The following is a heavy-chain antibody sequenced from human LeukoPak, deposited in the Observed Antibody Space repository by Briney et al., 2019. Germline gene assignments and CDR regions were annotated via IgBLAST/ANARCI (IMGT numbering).Heavy chain of an antibody. Sequence: ASVKVSCKASGYTFTGYCMHWVRQAPGQGLEWMGWISPNSGGTNYAQKFQGRVTMTRDTSISTAYMELSRLRSDDTVVYYCARDWDATGAFDIWGQGTMVTVSS. V-gene: IGHV1-2*02. J-gene: IGHJ3*02. CDR3: ARDWDATGAFDI. D-gene: IGHD1-14*01. CDR1: GYTFTGYC. CDR2: ISPNSGGT.